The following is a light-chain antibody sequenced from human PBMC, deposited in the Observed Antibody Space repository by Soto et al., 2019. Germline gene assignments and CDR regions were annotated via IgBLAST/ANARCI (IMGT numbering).Light chain of an antibody. CDR2: SND. J-gene: IGLJ2*01. Sequence: QPVLTQPPSASGAPGQTVTISCSGTTSNIGSHSVNWYRQLPGTAPKVVMFSNDERPSGVPDRFSGSKSGTSASLTITGLQSEDEADYYCTAWDTSLTGHQVFGGGTKLTVL. V-gene: IGLV1-44*01. CDR1: TSNIGSHS. CDR3: TAWDTSLTGHQV.